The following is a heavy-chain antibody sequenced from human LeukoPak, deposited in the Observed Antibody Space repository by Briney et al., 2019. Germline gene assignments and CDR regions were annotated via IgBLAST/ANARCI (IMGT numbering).Heavy chain of an antibody. CDR2: VWYDGGNK. D-gene: IGHD2-21*02. V-gene: IGHV3-33*06. Sequence: QSGRSLRLSCAASGFTFSSYGMHWVRQAPGKGLEWVAVVWYDGGNKYYADSVKGRFTISRDNSKNTLYLQMNSLRAEDTAVYYCAKEPDAYCGGDCYSYFDYWGQGTLVTVPS. J-gene: IGHJ4*02. CDR1: GFTFSSYG. CDR3: AKEPDAYCGGDCYSYFDY.